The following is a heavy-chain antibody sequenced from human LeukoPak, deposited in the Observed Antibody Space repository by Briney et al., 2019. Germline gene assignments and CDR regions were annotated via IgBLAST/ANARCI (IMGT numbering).Heavy chain of an antibody. CDR2: FSGSGGST. V-gene: IGHV3-23*01. J-gene: IGHJ4*02. CDR3: AKSGYNRFDY. D-gene: IGHD5-24*01. CDR1: GFSFSSYA. Sequence: HPGGSLRLSCAASGFSFSSYAMSWVRQAPGKGLEWVSSFSGSGGSTYYADSVKGRFTISRDNSKNTPYLQMISLRAEDTAVYYCAKSGYNRFDYWGQGTLVTVSS.